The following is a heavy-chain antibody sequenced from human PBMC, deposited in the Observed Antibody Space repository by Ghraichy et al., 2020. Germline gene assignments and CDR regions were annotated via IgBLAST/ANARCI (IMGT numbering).Heavy chain of an antibody. Sequence: SCEASGFTFASYGMSWVRQAPGKGLDWVSVISGSGASTNYADSVKGRFTVSRDNSKNTLYLQMNSLRDEDTAVYYCAKVPDYSNYVFDYWGQGTLVAVSS. J-gene: IGHJ4*02. D-gene: IGHD4-11*01. CDR1: GFTFASYG. CDR3: AKVPDYSNYVFDY. V-gene: IGHV3-23*01. CDR2: ISGSGAST.